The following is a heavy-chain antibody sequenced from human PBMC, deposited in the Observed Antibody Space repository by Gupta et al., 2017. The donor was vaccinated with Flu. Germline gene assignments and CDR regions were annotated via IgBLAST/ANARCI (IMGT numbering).Heavy chain of an antibody. CDR3: AREEGLAGMDV. Sequence: QVQLQESRPGLVKPSETLSLTCTVSGGSISSYYWSWIRQPPGKGLEWIGYIYYSESTNYNPSLKSRVTISVDTSKNQFSLKLSSVTAADTAVYYCAREEGLAGMDVWGQGTTVTVSS. D-gene: IGHD2-21*01. CDR1: GGSISSYY. CDR2: IYYSEST. J-gene: IGHJ6*02. V-gene: IGHV4-59*01.